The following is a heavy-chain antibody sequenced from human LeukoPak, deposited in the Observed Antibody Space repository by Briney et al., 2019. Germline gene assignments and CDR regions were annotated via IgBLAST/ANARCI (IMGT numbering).Heavy chain of an antibody. CDR1: GFTFSDYT. V-gene: IGHV3-64*01. J-gene: IGHJ6*03. CDR3: ARVKAGATISDFYYYYMDV. Sequence: GGSLRLSCAASGFTFSDYTMRWVRQAPGERVEFVSAITSSGGNIHYANSVKGRFTISRDNSKNSLYLQMGGLRTEDMAVYHCARVKAGATISDFYYYYMDVWGKGTTVTVSS. D-gene: IGHD1-26*01. CDR2: ITSSGGNI.